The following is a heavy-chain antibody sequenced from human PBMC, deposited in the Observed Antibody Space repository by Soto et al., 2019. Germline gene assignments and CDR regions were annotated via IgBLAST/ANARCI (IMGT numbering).Heavy chain of an antibody. V-gene: IGHV4-38-2*02. CDR2: IHHTGST. Sequence: ETLSLTCAVSGYSISSGYYWGWVRQPPGKGLEWIGSIHHTGSTYYNPSLKSRVTISVDTSKNQFSLKLSSVTAADTAVYYCTRDLGETSMAYWGQGTLVTVSS. J-gene: IGHJ4*02. D-gene: IGHD5-18*01. CDR1: GYSISSGYY. CDR3: TRDLGETSMAY.